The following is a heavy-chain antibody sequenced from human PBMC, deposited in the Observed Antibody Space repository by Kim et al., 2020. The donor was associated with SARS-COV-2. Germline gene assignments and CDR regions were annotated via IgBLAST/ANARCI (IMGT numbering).Heavy chain of an antibody. V-gene: IGHV3-64D*06. D-gene: IGHD3-10*01. CDR1: GFTFSSYA. Sequence: GGSLRLSCSASGFTFSSYAMHWVRQAPGKGLEWVSAISSNGGYTYYADSVKGRFTISRDNSKNTLYLQMSSLRAEDTAVYYCAKGRINMVRGTFDYWGQGTLVTVSS. CDR3: AKGRINMVRGTFDY. CDR2: ISSNGGYT. J-gene: IGHJ4*02.